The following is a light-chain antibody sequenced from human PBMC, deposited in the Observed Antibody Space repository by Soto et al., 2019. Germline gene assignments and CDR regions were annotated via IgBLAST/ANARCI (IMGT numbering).Light chain of an antibody. CDR3: QQSYSTPRT. V-gene: IGKV1-39*01. Sequence: DIQMTQSPSSLSASVGDRVTITCRASQGINNYLAWYQQKPGQLPKLMIYAASSLQSGVPSRFSGSGSGTDFTLTISSLQPEDFATYYCQQSYSTPRTFGQGTKVDIK. J-gene: IGKJ1*01. CDR2: AAS. CDR1: QGINNY.